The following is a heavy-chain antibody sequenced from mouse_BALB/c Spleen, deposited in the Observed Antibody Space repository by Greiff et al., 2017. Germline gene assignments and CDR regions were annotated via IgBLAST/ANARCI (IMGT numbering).Heavy chain of an antibody. CDR2: ISDGGSYT. J-gene: IGHJ4*01. Sequence: EVQGVESGGGLVKPGGSLKLSCAASGFTFSDYYMYWVRQTPEKRLEWVATISDGGSYTYYPDSVKGRFTISRDNAKNNLYLQMSSLKSEDTSMYYCARDRGGGEVRRLYAMDYWGQGTSVTVSS. V-gene: IGHV5-4*02. D-gene: IGHD2-14*01. CDR3: ARDRGGGEVRRLYAMDY. CDR1: GFTFSDYY.